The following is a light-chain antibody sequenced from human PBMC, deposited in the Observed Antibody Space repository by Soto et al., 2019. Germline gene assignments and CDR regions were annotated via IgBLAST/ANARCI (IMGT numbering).Light chain of an antibody. CDR1: QSVGGN. Sequence: EIVMTQSPATLSVSPGERATLSCRASQSVGGNLAWYQQKPGQPPRLLIYAASSRPTGIPARFSGSGSETEFTLTISSLQSEDFAVYYCQQYNNWPPWTFGQGTKVEIK. V-gene: IGKV3-15*01. J-gene: IGKJ1*01. CDR3: QQYNNWPPWT. CDR2: AAS.